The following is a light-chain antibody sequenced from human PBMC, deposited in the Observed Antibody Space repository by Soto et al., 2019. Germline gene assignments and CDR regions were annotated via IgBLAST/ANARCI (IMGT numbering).Light chain of an antibody. J-gene: IGKJ4*01. Sequence: EIVLTQSPATLSLSPGNRATLSCRASQSVSSYLAWYQQKPGQAPRLLIYDASNRATGIPARFSGSGSGTDFTLTIPSLEPEDFAVYYCQQRSNRPPTFGGGTKVEIK. CDR1: QSVSSY. V-gene: IGKV3-11*01. CDR2: DAS. CDR3: QQRSNRPPT.